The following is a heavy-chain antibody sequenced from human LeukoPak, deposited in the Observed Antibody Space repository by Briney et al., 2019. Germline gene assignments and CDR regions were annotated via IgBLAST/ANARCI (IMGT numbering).Heavy chain of an antibody. Sequence: PGGSLRLSCAASGFTFTSHGMNWVRQAPGKGLEWVSYISSSSSTIYYADSVKGRFTISRDNAKNSLYLQMNSLRAEDTAVYYCAIERGYLNGGFDPWGQGTLVTVSS. V-gene: IGHV3-48*01. D-gene: IGHD5-18*01. J-gene: IGHJ5*02. CDR1: GFTFTSHG. CDR3: AIERGYLNGGFDP. CDR2: ISSSSSTI.